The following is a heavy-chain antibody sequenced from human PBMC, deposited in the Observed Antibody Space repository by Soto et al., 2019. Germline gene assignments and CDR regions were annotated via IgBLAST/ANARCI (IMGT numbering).Heavy chain of an antibody. CDR3: ARAGKYYYGSGSPYYYGMDV. Sequence: QVQLVQSGAEVKKPGASVKVSCKASGYTFTSYGVSWERQAPGQGLEWMGWIIGYNGNTNYAQKLQARVTMTTDTSTSTAYMELRSLRSDDTAVYYCARAGKYYYGSGSPYYYGMDVWGQGITVTVSS. CDR1: GYTFTSYG. V-gene: IGHV1-18*04. D-gene: IGHD3-10*01. CDR2: IIGYNGNT. J-gene: IGHJ6*02.